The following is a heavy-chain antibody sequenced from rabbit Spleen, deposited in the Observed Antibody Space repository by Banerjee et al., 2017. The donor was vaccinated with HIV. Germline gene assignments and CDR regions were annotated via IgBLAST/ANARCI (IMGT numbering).Heavy chain of an antibody. V-gene: IGHV1S40*01. CDR2: IVTGGGAT. CDR3: ARAGYAGVGFEM. J-gene: IGHJ2*01. Sequence: QSLEESGGDLVKPGASLTLTCKVSGFTLSSYWMCWVRQAPGEGLEWVGCIVTGGGATYYATWAKGRFTISKASATTVTLQMTSLTAADTATYFCARAGYAGVGFEMRGPGTLVTVS. CDR1: GFTLSSYW. D-gene: IGHD4-2*01.